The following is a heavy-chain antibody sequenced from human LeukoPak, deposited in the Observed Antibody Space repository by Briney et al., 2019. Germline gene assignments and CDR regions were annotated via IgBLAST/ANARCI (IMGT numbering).Heavy chain of an antibody. CDR3: ARPEGITMVRGVIY. CDR2: CSGSGVRT. CDR1: RFTFSSFA. V-gene: IGHV3-23*01. Sequence: PGGSLRLSCVAPRFTFSSFAMSWVRQAPGKGLEWVSTCSGSGVRTYYADSVKGRYTISGDNSKNTLYLQMNSLRAEDTALYYCARPEGITMVRGVIYWGQGTLVTVSS. J-gene: IGHJ4*02. D-gene: IGHD3-10*01.